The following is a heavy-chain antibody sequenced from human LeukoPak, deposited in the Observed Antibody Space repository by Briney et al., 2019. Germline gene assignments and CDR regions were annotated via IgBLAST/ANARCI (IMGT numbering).Heavy chain of an antibody. CDR1: GFTFSSYE. D-gene: IGHD3-22*01. J-gene: IGHJ4*02. CDR2: ISSSSYI. CDR3: ARDLRPQYYYDSSGYFPLSY. Sequence: GGSLRLSCAASGFTFSSYEMNWVRQAPGKGLEWVSSISSSSYIYYADSVKGRFTISRDNAKNSLYLQMNSLRAEDTAVYYCARDLRPQYYYDSSGYFPLSYWGQGTLVTVSS. V-gene: IGHV3-21*01.